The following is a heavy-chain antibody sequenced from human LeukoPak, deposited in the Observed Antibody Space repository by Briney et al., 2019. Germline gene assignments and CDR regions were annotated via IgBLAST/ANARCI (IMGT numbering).Heavy chain of an antibody. J-gene: IGHJ4*02. CDR1: AYSISTGYY. V-gene: IGHV4-38-2*02. Sequence: SETLSLSGTVSAYSISTGYYWGWIRQPPGEGLEWIGSSNHSGSTSYNPSLKSRVTISVDTSKNQFSLKLSSVTAADTAVYYCARHPWWNDPLFDYWGQGTLVTVSS. CDR3: ARHPWWNDPLFDY. D-gene: IGHD1-1*01. CDR2: SNHSGST.